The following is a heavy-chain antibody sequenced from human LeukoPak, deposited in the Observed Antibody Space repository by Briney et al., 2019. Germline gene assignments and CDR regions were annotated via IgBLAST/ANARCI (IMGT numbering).Heavy chain of an antibody. CDR1: GFTFSTYA. D-gene: IGHD3-3*01. CDR3: ARDLPGGITIFGG. J-gene: IGHJ4*02. Sequence: GGSLRLSCAASGFTFSTYAMSWVRQAPGKGLVWVSRINSDASLTSYADSVKGRFTISRDNAKNTLYLQMNNLRAEDTAVYYCARDLPGGITIFGGRGQGTLVTVSS. CDR2: INSDASLT. V-gene: IGHV3-74*01.